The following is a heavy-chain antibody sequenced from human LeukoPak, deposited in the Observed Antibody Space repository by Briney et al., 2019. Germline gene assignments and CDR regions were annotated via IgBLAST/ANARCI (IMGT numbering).Heavy chain of an antibody. J-gene: IGHJ4*02. V-gene: IGHV3-48*01. CDR2: ITSTSSGI. CDR1: GFTFSSYT. D-gene: IGHD5-24*01. Sequence: GGSLRLSCAASGFTFSSYTMSWVRQAPGKGLEWVSYITSTSSGIFYADSVKGRFTISRDNAKNSVFLQMNSLRAEDTAVYYCAKLDGYNYFDYWGQGTLVTVSS. CDR3: AKLDGYNYFDY.